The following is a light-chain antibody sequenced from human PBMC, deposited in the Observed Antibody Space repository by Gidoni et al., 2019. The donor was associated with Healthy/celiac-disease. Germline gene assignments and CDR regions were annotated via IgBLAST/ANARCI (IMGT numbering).Light chain of an antibody. Sequence: DIQMTQSPSSLSASVGVRVTITCRASQSISSYLNWYQQKPGKAPKLLIYAASSLQSGVPSRFSGSGSGTDFTLTISSLQPEDFATYYCQQSYSTPWTFXXXTKVEIK. J-gene: IGKJ1*01. CDR3: QQSYSTPWT. CDR1: QSISSY. V-gene: IGKV1-39*01. CDR2: AAS.